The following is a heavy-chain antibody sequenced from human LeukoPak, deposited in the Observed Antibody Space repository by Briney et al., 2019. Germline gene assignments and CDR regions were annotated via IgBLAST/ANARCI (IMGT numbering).Heavy chain of an antibody. CDR1: GGSFSGYY. CDR2: IYYSGST. J-gene: IGHJ6*03. CDR3: ARDECSGGSCYSHYYMDV. D-gene: IGHD2-15*01. V-gene: IGHV4-59*12. Sequence: SETLSLTCAVYGGSFSGYYWSWIRQPPGKGLEWIGYIYYSGSTNYNPSLKSRVTISVETSKNEFSLKLRSVTAADTAVYYCARDECSGGSCYSHYYMDVWGKGTTVTVSS.